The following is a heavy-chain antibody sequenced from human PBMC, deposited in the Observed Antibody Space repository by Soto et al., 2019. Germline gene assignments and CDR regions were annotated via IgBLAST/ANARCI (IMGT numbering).Heavy chain of an antibody. CDR1: GFTFSNYG. CDR3: AKDLKRYYYGSGSPSYYYGMDV. D-gene: IGHD3-10*01. V-gene: IGHV3-30*18. J-gene: IGHJ6*02. CDR2: ISYDGSNK. Sequence: GGSLRLSCAASGFTFSNYGMHWVRQAPGKGLEWVAVISYDGSNKYYADSVKGRFTISRDNSKNTLYLQMNSLRAEDTAVYYCAKDLKRYYYGSGSPSYYYGMDVWGQGTTVTVS.